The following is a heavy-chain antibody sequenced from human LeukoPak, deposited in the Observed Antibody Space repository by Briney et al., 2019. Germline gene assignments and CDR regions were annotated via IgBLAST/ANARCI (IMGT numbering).Heavy chain of an antibody. CDR1: DGSISSYY. CDR3: ARGNRRNDYVWASYRYSGDVFDI. D-gene: IGHD3-16*02. J-gene: IGHJ3*02. V-gene: IGHV4-59*01. Sequence: SETLSLTCIVADGSISSYYWSWIRQPPGKGLEWMGYIHSSGTTNYSPSLTSRVTISLDTSKNQFFLTLTSVTGADTAVYYCARGNRRNDYVWASYRYSGDVFDIWGQGTIVTVSS. CDR2: IHSSGTT.